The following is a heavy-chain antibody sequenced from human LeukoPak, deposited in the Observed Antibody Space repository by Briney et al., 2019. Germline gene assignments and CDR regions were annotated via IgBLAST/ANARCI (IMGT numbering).Heavy chain of an antibody. CDR3: ARDRDSSGWYRNDY. D-gene: IGHD6-19*01. Sequence: ASVKVSCKASGYTFTSYTISWVRQAPGQGLEWMGRIIPILGIANYAQKFQGRVTITADKSTSTAYMELSSLRSEDTAVYYCARDRDSSGWYRNDYWGQGTLVTVSS. CDR1: GYTFTSYT. CDR2: IIPILGIA. V-gene: IGHV1-69*04. J-gene: IGHJ4*02.